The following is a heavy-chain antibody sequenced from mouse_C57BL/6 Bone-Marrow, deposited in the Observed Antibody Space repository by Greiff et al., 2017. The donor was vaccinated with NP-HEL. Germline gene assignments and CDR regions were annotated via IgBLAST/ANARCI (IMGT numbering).Heavy chain of an antibody. CDR2: INPYNGGT. Sequence: EVQLQQSGPVLVKPGASVKMSCKASGYTFTDYYMNWVKQSHGKSLEWIGVINPYNGGTSYNQKFKGKATLTVDKSSSTAYMELNSLTSEDSAVYYCARSGYYYGSSPFAYWGQGTLVTVSA. D-gene: IGHD1-1*01. CDR1: GYTFTDYY. V-gene: IGHV1-19*01. CDR3: ARSGYYYGSSPFAY. J-gene: IGHJ3*01.